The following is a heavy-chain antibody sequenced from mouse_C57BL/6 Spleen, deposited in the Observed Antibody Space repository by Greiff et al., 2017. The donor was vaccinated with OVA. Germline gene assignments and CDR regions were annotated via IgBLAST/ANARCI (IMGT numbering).Heavy chain of an antibody. Sequence: VKLQESGAELVRPGASVTLSCKASGYTFTDYEMHWVKQTPVHGLEWIGAIDPETGGTAYNQKFKGKAILTADKSSSTAYMELRSLTSEDSAVYYCTRNGSPPRYFDVWGTGTTVTVSS. CDR2: IDPETGGT. J-gene: IGHJ1*03. D-gene: IGHD1-1*01. CDR3: TRNGSPPRYFDV. V-gene: IGHV1-15*01. CDR1: GYTFTDYE.